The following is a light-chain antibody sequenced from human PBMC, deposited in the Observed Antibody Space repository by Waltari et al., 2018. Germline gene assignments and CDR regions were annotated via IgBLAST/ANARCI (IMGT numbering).Light chain of an antibody. J-gene: IGKJ1*01. CDR2: WAS. CDR3: QQYYSTPWT. CDR1: QSVLYSSNNNNY. Sequence: DIVMTQSPDSLDVSLGERAHINCKSRQSVLYSSNNNNYLAWYQQKPGHPPKLLIYWASTRESGVPYRFSGSGSGTDFTLTISSLQAEDVAVYYCQQYYSTPWTFGQGTKVEIK. V-gene: IGKV4-1*01.